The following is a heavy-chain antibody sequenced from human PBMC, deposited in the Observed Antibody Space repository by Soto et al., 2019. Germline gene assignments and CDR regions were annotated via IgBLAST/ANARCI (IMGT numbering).Heavy chain of an antibody. Sequence: PSETLSLTCTVSGRSISSGGYFWSWIRQPPGKGLEWFGEINHSGSTYYNPSLKSRVTISVDTSKNHFSLNLRSVTAADTAVYYCARSRGPYCSGDSCHSDSWFDPWGQGTLVTVSS. J-gene: IGHJ5*02. CDR1: GRSISSGGYF. D-gene: IGHD2-15*01. CDR2: INHSGST. CDR3: ARSRGPYCSGDSCHSDSWFDP. V-gene: IGHV4-39*07.